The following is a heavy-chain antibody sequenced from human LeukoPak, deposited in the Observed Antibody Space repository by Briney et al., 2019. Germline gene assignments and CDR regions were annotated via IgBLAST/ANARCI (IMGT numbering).Heavy chain of an antibody. V-gene: IGHV4-59*12. CDR1: GGSISSYY. CDR2: IYYSGST. Sequence: SETLSLTCTVSGGSISSYYWSWIRQPPGKGLEWIGYIYYSGSTNYNPSLKSRVTISVDTSKNQFSLKLSSVTAADTAVYYCARTMIRGVTHDYWGQGTLVTVSS. D-gene: IGHD3-10*01. CDR3: ARTMIRGVTHDY. J-gene: IGHJ4*02.